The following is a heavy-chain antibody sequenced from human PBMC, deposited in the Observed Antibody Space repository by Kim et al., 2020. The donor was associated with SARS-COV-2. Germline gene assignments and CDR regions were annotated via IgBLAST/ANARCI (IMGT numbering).Heavy chain of an antibody. CDR1: GGSISSSSYY. CDR2: IYYSGST. Sequence: SETLSLTCTVSGGSISSSSYYWGWIRQPPGKGLEWIGSIYYSGSTYYNPSLKSRVTISVDTSKNQFSLKLSSVTAADTAVYYCARRQDDSSGYYYDPDYFDYWGQGTLVTVSS. D-gene: IGHD3-22*01. V-gene: IGHV4-39*01. J-gene: IGHJ4*02. CDR3: ARRQDDSSGYYYDPDYFDY.